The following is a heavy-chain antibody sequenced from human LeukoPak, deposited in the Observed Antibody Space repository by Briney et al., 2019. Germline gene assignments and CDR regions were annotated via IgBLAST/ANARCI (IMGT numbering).Heavy chain of an antibody. CDR1: GGSISGYY. V-gene: IGHV4-59*01. J-gene: IGHJ4*02. CDR3: ASSSGWYRYFDY. D-gene: IGHD6-13*01. Sequence: PSETLSLTCTVSGGSISGYYWTWIRQPPGKGLEWIGYIYYSGSTNYNPSLNSRVTISLDTSKNQFSLNLSSVTAADTAVYYCASSSGWYRYFDYWGQGTLVTVSS. CDR2: IYYSGST.